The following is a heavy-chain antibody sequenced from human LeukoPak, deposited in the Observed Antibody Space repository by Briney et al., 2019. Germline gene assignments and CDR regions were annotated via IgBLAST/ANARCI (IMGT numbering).Heavy chain of an antibody. V-gene: IGHV3-7*01. D-gene: IGHD5-12*01. J-gene: IGHJ4*02. Sequence: GGSLRLSCAASGFTFSSYWMTWVRQAPGKGLEWVANIKEDGTEKHYVDSVKGRFTIFRDNAKNSLFLQMSSLRAEDTAVYYCARQSYSGYLYPDYWGQGSLVTVSS. CDR1: GFTFSSYW. CDR2: IKEDGTEK. CDR3: ARQSYSGYLYPDY.